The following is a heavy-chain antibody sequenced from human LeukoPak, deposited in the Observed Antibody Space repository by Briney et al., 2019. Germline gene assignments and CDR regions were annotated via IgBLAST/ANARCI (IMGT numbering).Heavy chain of an antibody. CDR1: GFTFSSYG. V-gene: IGHV3-33*01. D-gene: IGHD6-13*01. Sequence: GGSLRLFCAASGFTFSSYGMHWVRQAPGKGLEWVAVIWYDGSNKYYADSVKGRFTISRDNSKNTLYLQMNSLRAEDTAVYYCARDLGSSSLYYFDYWGQGTLVTVSS. J-gene: IGHJ4*02. CDR2: IWYDGSNK. CDR3: ARDLGSSSLYYFDY.